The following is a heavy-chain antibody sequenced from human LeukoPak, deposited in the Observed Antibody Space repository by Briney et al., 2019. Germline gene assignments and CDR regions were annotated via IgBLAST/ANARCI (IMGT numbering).Heavy chain of an antibody. V-gene: IGHV3-48*03. D-gene: IGHD6-19*01. Sequence: GGSLRLSCAASGFTFSSYEMNWVRQAPGKGLEWVSYISSSGSTIYYADSVKGRFTISRDSAKNSLYLQMNSLRAEDTAVYYCARDAQYSSGGGYYYYYGMDVWGQGTTVTVSS. CDR1: GFTFSSYE. CDR3: ARDAQYSSGGGYYYYYGMDV. CDR2: ISSSGSTI. J-gene: IGHJ6*02.